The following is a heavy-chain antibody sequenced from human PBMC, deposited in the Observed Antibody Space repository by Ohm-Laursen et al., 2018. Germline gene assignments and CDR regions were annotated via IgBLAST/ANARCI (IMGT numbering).Heavy chain of an antibody. D-gene: IGHD2-15*01. V-gene: IGHV3-9*01. CDR1: GFTFDNYA. Sequence: SLRLSCAASGFTFDNYALHWVRQAPGKGLEWVSVISWNSGKIAYADSVKGRFTISRDNAKNSLYLQMNSLRAEDTAVYYCARDSFLGVVYRNENWFDPWGQGTLVTVSS. CDR2: ISWNSGKI. J-gene: IGHJ5*02. CDR3: ARDSFLGVVYRNENWFDP.